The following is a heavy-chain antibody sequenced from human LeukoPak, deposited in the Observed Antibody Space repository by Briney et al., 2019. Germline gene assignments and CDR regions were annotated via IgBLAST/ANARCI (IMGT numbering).Heavy chain of an antibody. CDR2: ISGSGGST. Sequence: GGSLRLSCAASGFTFSSYAMSWVRQAPGKGLEWVSAISGSGGSTYYADSVKGRFTISRDNSKNTLYLLKKPLGAEDTPVYYCATEGAGFFVYRGQGTLVALSS. V-gene: IGHV3-23*01. D-gene: IGHD1-26*01. CDR3: ATEGAGFFVY. J-gene: IGHJ4*02. CDR1: GFTFSSYA.